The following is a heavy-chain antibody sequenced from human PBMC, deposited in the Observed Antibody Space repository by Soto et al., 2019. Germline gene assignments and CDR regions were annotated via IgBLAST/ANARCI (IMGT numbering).Heavy chain of an antibody. CDR2: ISYDGSNK. V-gene: IGHV3-30*18. Sequence: QVQLVESGGGVVQPGRSLRLSCAASGFTFSSYGMHWVRQAPGKGLEWVAVISYDGSNKYYADSVKGRFTVSRDNSKNALNLQMNSLRAEDTAVYYCAKDQRPVVVAAPSDYWGQGTLVTVSS. D-gene: IGHD2-15*01. CDR1: GFTFSSYG. CDR3: AKDQRPVVVAAPSDY. J-gene: IGHJ4*02.